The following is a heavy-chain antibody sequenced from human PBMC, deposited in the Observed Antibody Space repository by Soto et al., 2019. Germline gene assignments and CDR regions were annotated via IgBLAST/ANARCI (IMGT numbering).Heavy chain of an antibody. Sequence: QVQLVQSGAEVKKPGASVKVSCKASGYTFTSYYMHWVRQAPGQGLEWMGIINPSGGSTSYAQKCQGRVPMTRATSTSTVYMELSSLRSEDTAVYYCARLRRGLGYSYGYVSQWFDYWGQGTLVTVSS. CDR3: ARLRRGLGYSYGYVSQWFDY. V-gene: IGHV1-46*01. CDR2: INPSGGST. CDR1: GYTFTSYY. J-gene: IGHJ4*02. D-gene: IGHD5-18*01.